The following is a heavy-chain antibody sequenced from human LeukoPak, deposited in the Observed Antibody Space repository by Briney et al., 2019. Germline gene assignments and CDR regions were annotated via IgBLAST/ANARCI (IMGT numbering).Heavy chain of an antibody. V-gene: IGHV1-46*01. CDR1: GYTFTNYY. Sequence: GASVKVSCKASGYTFTNYYMHWVRQAPGQGLEWVGIINPSGGSTIYAQKFQGRVTMTRDTSTSTVYMELSSLRSEDTAVYYCARSRAGQVPSYPDWGQGTLVTVSS. CDR2: INPSGGST. J-gene: IGHJ4*02. D-gene: IGHD5-18*01. CDR3: ARSRAGQVPSYPD.